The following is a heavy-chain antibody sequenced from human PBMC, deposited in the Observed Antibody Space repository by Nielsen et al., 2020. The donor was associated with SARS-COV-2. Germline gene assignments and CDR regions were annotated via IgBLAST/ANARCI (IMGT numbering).Heavy chain of an antibody. V-gene: IGHV3-15*01. CDR1: GFTFSSYS. J-gene: IGHJ4*02. CDR3: TTVSSWGSIRDY. Sequence: GESLKISCAASGFTFSSYSMNWVRQAPGKGLEWIGRLKSKIDGGTTDYAAPVRGRFTISRDDSKDTLYLQINSLKTEDTAVYYCTTVSSWGSIRDYWGQGTLVTVSS. CDR2: LKSKIDGGTT. D-gene: IGHD3-16*01.